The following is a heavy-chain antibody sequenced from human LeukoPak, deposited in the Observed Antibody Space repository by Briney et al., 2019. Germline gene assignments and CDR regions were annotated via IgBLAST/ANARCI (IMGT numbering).Heavy chain of an antibody. V-gene: IGHV3-23*01. CDR3: ARVRKDIVVVPGAMRDTYYFDY. CDR2: ISGSGGST. Sequence: PGGTLRLSCAASGFTFSSYGMSWVRQAPGKGLEWVSAISGSGGSTYYADSVKGRFTISRDNAKNSLYLQMNSLRAEDTAVYYCARVRKDIVVVPGAMRDTYYFDYWGQGTLVTVSS. CDR1: GFTFSSYG. D-gene: IGHD2-2*01. J-gene: IGHJ4*02.